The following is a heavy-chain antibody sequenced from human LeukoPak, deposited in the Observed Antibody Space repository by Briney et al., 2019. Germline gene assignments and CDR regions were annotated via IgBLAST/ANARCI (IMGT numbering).Heavy chain of an antibody. CDR3: AKHGANYYYYYMDV. CDR1: GFTFSSYA. D-gene: IGHD4/OR15-4a*01. CDR2: ISYDGSNK. J-gene: IGHJ6*03. V-gene: IGHV3-30*04. Sequence: PGGSLRLSCAASGFTFSSYAMHWVRQAPGKGLEWVAVISYDGSNKYYADSVKGRFTISRDNSKNTLYLQMNSLRAEDTAVYYCAKHGANYYYYYMDVWGKGTTVTVSS.